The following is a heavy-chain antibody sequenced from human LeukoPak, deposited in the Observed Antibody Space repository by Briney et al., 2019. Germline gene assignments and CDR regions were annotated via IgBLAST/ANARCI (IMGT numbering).Heavy chain of an antibody. CDR1: GYTLTELS. CDR3: ATAAPVPAALYYYYYYMDV. CDR2: FDPEDGET. Sequence: ASVKVSCKVSGYTLTELSMHWVRQAPRKGLEWMGGFDPEDGETIYAQKFQGRVTMTEDTSTDTAYMELSSLRSEDTAVYYCATAAPVPAALYYYYYYMDVWGKGTTVTVSS. V-gene: IGHV1-24*01. D-gene: IGHD2-2*01. J-gene: IGHJ6*03.